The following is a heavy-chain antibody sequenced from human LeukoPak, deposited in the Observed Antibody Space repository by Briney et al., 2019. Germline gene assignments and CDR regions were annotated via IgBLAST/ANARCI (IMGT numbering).Heavy chain of an antibody. Sequence: PSETLSLTCAVSGGSFSNYYWSWIRQSPGKGLEWIGEINPSGTTKDNPSLKSRVTISVDTSKNQFSLTLSSVTAADTAVYYCARVARCTSCFDVDYWGQGTLVTVSS. CDR3: ARVARCTSCFDVDY. J-gene: IGHJ4*02. V-gene: IGHV4-34*01. D-gene: IGHD2-2*01. CDR2: INPSGTT. CDR1: GGSFSNYY.